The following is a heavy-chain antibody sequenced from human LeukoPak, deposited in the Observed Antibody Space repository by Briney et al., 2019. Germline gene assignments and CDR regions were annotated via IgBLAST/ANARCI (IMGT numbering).Heavy chain of an antibody. Sequence: ASVNVSCEASGYTFTSYDINWVRQATGQGLEWMGWMNPNSGNTGYAQKFQGRVTMTRNTSISTAYMELSSLRSEDTAVYYCARYSDFWSGSYFDHWGQGTLVTVSS. CDR3: ARYSDFWSGSYFDH. CDR1: GYTFTSYD. D-gene: IGHD3-3*01. V-gene: IGHV1-8*01. CDR2: MNPNSGNT. J-gene: IGHJ4*02.